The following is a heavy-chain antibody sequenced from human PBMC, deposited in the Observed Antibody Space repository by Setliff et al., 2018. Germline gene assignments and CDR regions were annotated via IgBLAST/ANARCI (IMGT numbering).Heavy chain of an antibody. CDR3: ARCITIFGVVIPNAFDY. J-gene: IGHJ4*02. CDR1: GFSLSTSGMG. V-gene: IGHV2-5*02. D-gene: IGHD3-3*01. Sequence: GSGPMLVNPTQTLTLTCTFSGFSLSTSGMGVGWIRQPPGKALEWLALIYWDDDKRYSPSLKSRLTITKDTSKNQVVLTMTNMDPVDTATYYCARCITIFGVVIPNAFDYWGQGTLVTVSS. CDR2: IYWDDDK.